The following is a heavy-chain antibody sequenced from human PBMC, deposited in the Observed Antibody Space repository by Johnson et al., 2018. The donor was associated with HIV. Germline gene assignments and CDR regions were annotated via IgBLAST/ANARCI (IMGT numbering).Heavy chain of an antibody. D-gene: IGHD5-12*01. J-gene: IGHJ3*02. CDR3: AKDFGYPRPRDAFDI. CDR2: VWSDGSNK. V-gene: IGHV3-33*06. Sequence: QVQLVESGGGVVQPGGSLRLSCAASGFTFSSYGIHWVRQAPGKGLEWVAVVWSDGSNKYYADSVKGRFTISRDNSKNTLYLQMNSLRAEDTAVYYCAKDFGYPRPRDAFDIWGQGTMVTVSS. CDR1: GFTFSSYG.